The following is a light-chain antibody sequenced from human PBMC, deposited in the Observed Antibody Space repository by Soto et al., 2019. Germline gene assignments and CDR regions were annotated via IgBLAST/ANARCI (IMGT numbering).Light chain of an antibody. V-gene: IGLV2-14*01. Sequence: QSALTQPASVSGSPGQSITISCTGTSSDVGGYNYLSWYQQHPGKAPRVMIYEVSNRPSGVSNRFSGSKSGNTASLTISGLQAEDGADYFCSSYRTSGASKFGGGTKLTVL. CDR3: SSYRTSGASK. J-gene: IGLJ3*02. CDR1: SSDVGGYNY. CDR2: EVS.